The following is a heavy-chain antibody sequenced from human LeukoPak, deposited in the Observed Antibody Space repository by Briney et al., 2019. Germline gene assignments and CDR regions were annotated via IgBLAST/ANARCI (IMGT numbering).Heavy chain of an antibody. D-gene: IGHD1-26*01. V-gene: IGHV3-23*01. CDR3: AKVHYTASFPGSFPGRNYFDS. CDR1: GFAFSGYA. CDR2: IGARGDAT. J-gene: IGHJ4*02. Sequence: GGSLRLSCTVSGFAFSGYAMSWVRQVPGKGPEWVSSIGARGDATYSADSGKGRFTISRDNSKRTLFLQMNSLRAEDTAVYYCAKVHYTASFPGSFPGRNYFDSWGQGSLVTVSS.